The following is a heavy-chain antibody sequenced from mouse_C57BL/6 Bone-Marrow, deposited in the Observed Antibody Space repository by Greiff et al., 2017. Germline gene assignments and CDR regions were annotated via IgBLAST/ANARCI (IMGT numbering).Heavy chain of an antibody. V-gene: IGHV1-55*01. CDR2: IYPTSGRT. CDR3: ARSGPLGRNFDY. J-gene: IGHJ2*01. Sequence: QVQLQQPGAELVKPGASVKMSCKASGYTFTSYWITWVKQRPGQGLEWIGDIYPTSGRTNYNEKFKSKAILTVDTSSSTAYMQLSSLTSEDSAVFYCARSGPLGRNFDYWGRGTALTV. CDR1: GYTFTSYW. D-gene: IGHD4-1*01.